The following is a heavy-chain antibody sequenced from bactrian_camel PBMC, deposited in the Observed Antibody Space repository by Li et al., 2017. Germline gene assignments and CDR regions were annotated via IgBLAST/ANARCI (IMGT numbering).Heavy chain of an antibody. J-gene: IGHJ4*01. CDR3: VADPSVFPVCAINVVRMTY. D-gene: IGHD2*01. CDR2: IVRDGIG. Sequence: HVQLVESGGGLVQPGGSLTLSCTASGFTFNLHAMGWVRQAPGKEREGVASIVRDGIGSYADSVKGRFNISRDNAERTVYLQMNSLKPEDTAMYYCVADPSVFPVCAINVVRMTYRGQGTQVTVS. V-gene: IGHV3S53*01. CDR1: GFTFNLHA.